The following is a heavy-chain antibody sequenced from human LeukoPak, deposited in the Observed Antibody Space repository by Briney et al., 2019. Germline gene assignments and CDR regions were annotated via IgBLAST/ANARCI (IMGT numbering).Heavy chain of an antibody. CDR2: IIPIFGTA. Sequence: AASVKVSCKASGGTFSSYAIGWVRQAPGQGLEWMGGIIPIFGTANYAQKFQGRVTITADESTSTAYMELSSLRSEDTAVYYCARTTVSRGWWFDPWGQGTLVTVSS. D-gene: IGHD4-11*01. CDR1: GGTFSSYA. J-gene: IGHJ5*02. V-gene: IGHV1-69*13. CDR3: ARTTVSRGWWFDP.